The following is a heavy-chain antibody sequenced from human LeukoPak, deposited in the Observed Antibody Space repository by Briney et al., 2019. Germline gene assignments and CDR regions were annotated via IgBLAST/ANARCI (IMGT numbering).Heavy chain of an antibody. CDR1: GFTFTSHG. D-gene: IGHD2-15*01. CDR3: AKRYCSGGSCYSGLDF. Sequence: GGSLRLSCTTSGFTFTSHGMSWVRQAPGKGLEWVSAMSGSGGSTYYADSVKGRFTISRDISKNTLYLQVNSLRAEDTALYYCAKRYCSGGSCYSGLDFWGQGTLVTVSS. J-gene: IGHJ4*02. CDR2: MSGSGGST. V-gene: IGHV3-23*01.